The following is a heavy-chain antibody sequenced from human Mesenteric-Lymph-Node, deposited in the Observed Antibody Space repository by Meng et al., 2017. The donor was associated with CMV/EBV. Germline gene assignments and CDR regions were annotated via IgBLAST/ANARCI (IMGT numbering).Heavy chain of an antibody. CDR1: GFTFSSYS. J-gene: IGHJ6*02. Sequence: GESLKISCAASGFTFSSYSMNWVRQAPGKGLEWVSYISSSSSTIYYADSVKGRFTISRDNAKNSLYLQMNSLRAEDTAVYYCARGQLLSDYYYGMDVWGQGTTVTVSS. CDR2: ISSSSSTI. D-gene: IGHD2-2*01. V-gene: IGHV3-48*04. CDR3: ARGQLLSDYYYGMDV.